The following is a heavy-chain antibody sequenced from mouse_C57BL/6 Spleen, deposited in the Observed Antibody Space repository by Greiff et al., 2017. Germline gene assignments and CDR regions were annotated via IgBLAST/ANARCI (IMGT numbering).Heavy chain of an antibody. CDR1: GYTFTGYY. D-gene: IGHD1-1*01. CDR3: ARVYYGTYYYAMDY. J-gene: IGHJ4*01. CDR2: INPYNGGT. V-gene: IGHV1-26*01. Sequence: EVQLQQSGPELVKPGASVKISCKASGYTFTGYYMNWVKQSHGKSLEWIGDINPYNGGTSYNQKFKGKATLTVDKYSITAYMELRSLTSEDSAVYYCARVYYGTYYYAMDYWGQGTSVTVSS.